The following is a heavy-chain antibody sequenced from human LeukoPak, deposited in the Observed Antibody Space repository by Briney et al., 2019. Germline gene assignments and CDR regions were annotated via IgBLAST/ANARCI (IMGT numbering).Heavy chain of an antibody. CDR3: ARGLLRLATGNWFDP. CDR1: GGSISSSSYY. J-gene: IGHJ5*02. V-gene: IGHV4-39*01. D-gene: IGHD1-1*01. Sequence: SETLSLTCTVSGGSISSSSYYWGWIRQPPGKGLEWIGSIYYSGSTYYNPSLKSRVTISVDTSKNQFSLKLSSVTAADTAVYYCARGLLRLATGNWFDPWGQGTLVTVSS. CDR2: IYYSGST.